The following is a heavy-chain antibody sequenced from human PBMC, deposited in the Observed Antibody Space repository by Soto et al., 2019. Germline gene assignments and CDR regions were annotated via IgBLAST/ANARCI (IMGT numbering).Heavy chain of an antibody. CDR1: GYTFSSNE. D-gene: IGHD2-2*02. Sequence: GGSLRLSCAASGYTFSSNEMNWVRQAPGKGLEWVSYISSSGTTIYYADSVKGRFTISRDNAKNSLYLQMNSLRAEDTAVYYCARRYCSSTSCYMPFDYWGQGTLVTVSS. V-gene: IGHV3-48*03. CDR3: ARRYCSSTSCYMPFDY. J-gene: IGHJ4*02. CDR2: ISSSGTTI.